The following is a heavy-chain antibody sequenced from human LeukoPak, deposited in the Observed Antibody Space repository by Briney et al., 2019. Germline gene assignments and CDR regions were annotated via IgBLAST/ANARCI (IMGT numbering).Heavy chain of an antibody. CDR3: ARTPIPRDGYNFFDY. D-gene: IGHD5-24*01. CDR1: GDSISRSNYY. V-gene: IGHV4-39*01. Sequence: SETLSLTCTVSGDSISRSNYYWGWIRQPPGKGLEWIGSIYYRRRDDYNPSLKSRVTISVDTSKNQFSLKLSSVTAADTAVYYCARTPIPRDGYNFFDYWGQGTLVTVSS. J-gene: IGHJ4*02. CDR2: IYYRRRD.